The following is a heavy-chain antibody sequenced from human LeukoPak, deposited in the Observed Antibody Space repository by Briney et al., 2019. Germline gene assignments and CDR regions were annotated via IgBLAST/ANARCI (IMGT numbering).Heavy chain of an antibody. Sequence: SETLSLTCTVSGFSISNGYYWGWIRQPPGKGLEWIGSIYHSGSTYYNPSLKSRVTISVDTSKNQFSLKLSSVTAADTAVYYCTRGHPGVVRGTNWFDPWGQGTLVTVSS. V-gene: IGHV4-38-2*02. CDR1: GFSISNGYY. J-gene: IGHJ5*02. CDR3: TRGHPGVVRGTNWFDP. D-gene: IGHD3-10*01. CDR2: IYHSGST.